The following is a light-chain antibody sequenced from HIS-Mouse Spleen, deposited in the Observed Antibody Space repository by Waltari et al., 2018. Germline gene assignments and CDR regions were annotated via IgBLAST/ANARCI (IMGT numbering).Light chain of an antibody. V-gene: IGLV2-8*01. CDR3: SSYAGSNNVV. CDR2: EVS. CDR1: SSDVGGYNY. J-gene: IGLJ2*01. Sequence: QSALTQPPSASGSPGQSVTISCTGTSSDVGGYNYVSWSHQHPGKAPNLMIYEVSKRPSGVPDRFSGSKSGNTASLTVSGLQAEDEADYYCSSYAGSNNVVFGGGTKLTVL.